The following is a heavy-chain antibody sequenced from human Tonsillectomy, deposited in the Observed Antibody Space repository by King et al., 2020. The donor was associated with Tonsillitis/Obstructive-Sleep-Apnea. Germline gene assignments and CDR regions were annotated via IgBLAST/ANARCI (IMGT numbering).Heavy chain of an antibody. CDR3: VRTNLDYGDYELTYYMDV. D-gene: IGHD4-17*01. CDR1: DGSISSYY. Sequence: VQLQESGPGLVKPSETLSLTCNVSDGSISSYYWSWIRQSPGKGLEWIGYVYYSGTTNYNPSLKSRVTISVDTSKNQLSLKLSSVTAADMAVYYCVRTNLDYGDYELTYYMDVWGKGTTVTVSS. V-gene: IGHV4-59*01. J-gene: IGHJ6*03. CDR2: VYYSGTT.